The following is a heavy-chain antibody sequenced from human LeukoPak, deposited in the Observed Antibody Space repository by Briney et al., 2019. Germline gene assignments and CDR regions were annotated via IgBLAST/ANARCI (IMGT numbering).Heavy chain of an antibody. CDR3: ASCSGSMAPIDY. D-gene: IGHD3-10*02. V-gene: IGHV4-39*07. Sequence: SETLSLTCTVSGGSISSSSYYWGWIRQPPGKGLEWIGSIYYSGSTYYNPSLKSRVTISVDTSKNQFSLKLSSVTAADTAVYYCASCSGSMAPIDYWGQGTLVTVSS. J-gene: IGHJ4*02. CDR2: IYYSGST. CDR1: GGSISSSSYY.